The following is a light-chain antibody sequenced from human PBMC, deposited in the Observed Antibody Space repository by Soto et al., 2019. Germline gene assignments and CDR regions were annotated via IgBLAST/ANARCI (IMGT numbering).Light chain of an antibody. J-gene: IGLJ1*01. Sequence: QSALTQPASVSGSPGQSITISCTGTSSDVGSYNLVSWYQQHPGKAPKLMIYEGSKRPSGVSNRFSGSKSGNTASLTISGLQAEDEADYYCCSYAGSSTYVFGTGTQAHRP. CDR3: CSYAGSSTYV. V-gene: IGLV2-23*01. CDR1: SSDVGSYNL. CDR2: EGS.